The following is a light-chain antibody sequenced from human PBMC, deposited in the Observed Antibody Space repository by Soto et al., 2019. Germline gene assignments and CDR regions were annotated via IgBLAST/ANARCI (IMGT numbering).Light chain of an antibody. V-gene: IGKV4-1*01. J-gene: IGKJ5*01. CDR1: RSVLYKSNNKNH. CDR3: QQYNNWPIT. Sequence: DIVMTQSPDSLAVSLGERATMNCKCSRSVLYKSNNKNHLAWYQQKPGQPPQLIIYWASTRESGVPERFSGSGSGTEFTLTISSLQSEDFAVYYCQQYNNWPITFGQGTRLEI. CDR2: WAS.